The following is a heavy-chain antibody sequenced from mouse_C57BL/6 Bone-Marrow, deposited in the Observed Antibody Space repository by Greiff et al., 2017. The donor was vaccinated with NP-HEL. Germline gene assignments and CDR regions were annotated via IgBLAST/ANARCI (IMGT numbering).Heavy chain of an antibody. J-gene: IGHJ1*03. D-gene: IGHD3-1*01. CDR1: GYTFTSYW. CDR3: ARPGAWYWYFDV. Sequence: VQLQQPGAELVRPGTSVKLSCKASGYTFTSYWMHWVKQRPGQGLEWIGVIDPSDSYTNYNQKFNGKATLTVDTSSSTAYMQLSSLTSEDSAVYYCARPGAWYWYFDVWGTGTTVTVSS. V-gene: IGHV1-59*01. CDR2: IDPSDSYT.